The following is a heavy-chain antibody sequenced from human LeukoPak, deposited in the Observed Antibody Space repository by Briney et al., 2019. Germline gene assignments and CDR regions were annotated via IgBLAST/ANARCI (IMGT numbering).Heavy chain of an antibody. V-gene: IGHV4-31*03. Sequence: SETLSLTCTVSGGSISSGGYYWGWIRQHPGKGLEWIGYIYYSGSTYYNPSLKSRVTISVDTSKNQFSLKLSSVTAADTAVYYCARGSGDDSSGRFDYWGQGTLVTVSS. D-gene: IGHD3-22*01. CDR3: ARGSGDDSSGRFDY. CDR1: GGSISSGGYY. CDR2: IYYSGST. J-gene: IGHJ4*02.